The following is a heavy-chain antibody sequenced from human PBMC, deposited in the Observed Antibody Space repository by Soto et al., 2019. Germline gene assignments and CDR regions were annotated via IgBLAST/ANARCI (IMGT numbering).Heavy chain of an antibody. CDR2: INAHTGSS. V-gene: IGHV1-18*01. CDR1: GYTFTSSG. Sequence: QVQLVQSGAEVKKPGASVKVSCKASGYTFTSSGMSWVRQAPGQGLERMGWINAHTGSSEYAKRFQGRVTMTADISTSTAYMELRSLRSDDTAVYYCARAFFYQGSDSRGYSFDAFDFWGPGTLVTVSS. J-gene: IGHJ3*01. CDR3: ARAFFYQGSDSRGYSFDAFDF. D-gene: IGHD3-22*01.